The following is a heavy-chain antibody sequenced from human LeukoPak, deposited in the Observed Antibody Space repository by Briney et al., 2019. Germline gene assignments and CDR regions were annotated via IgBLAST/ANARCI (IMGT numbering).Heavy chain of an antibody. D-gene: IGHD3-3*01. CDR1: GGSISSYY. Sequence: SETLSLTCTASGGSISSYYWSWIRQPPGKGLEWIGYIYYSGSTNYNPSLKSRVTISVDTSKNQFSLKLSSVTAADTAVYYCARVDDFWSGYLSWFDPWGQGTLVTVSS. CDR2: IYYSGST. CDR3: ARVDDFWSGYLSWFDP. J-gene: IGHJ5*02. V-gene: IGHV4-59*01.